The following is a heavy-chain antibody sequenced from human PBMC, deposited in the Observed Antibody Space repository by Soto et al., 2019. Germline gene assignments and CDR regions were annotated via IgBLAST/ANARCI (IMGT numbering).Heavy chain of an antibody. J-gene: IGHJ5*02. D-gene: IGHD4-17*01. CDR1: GGSISSYY. CDR2: IYYSGST. V-gene: IGHV4-59*01. Sequence: SVTLSLTCTVSGGSISSYYCTWIRHPPGKGLEWIGYIYYSGSTNYNPSLKSRVTISVDTSKNQFSLKLSSVTAADTAVYYCARAKQDYGGNNWFDPWGQGTLVTVS. CDR3: ARAKQDYGGNNWFDP.